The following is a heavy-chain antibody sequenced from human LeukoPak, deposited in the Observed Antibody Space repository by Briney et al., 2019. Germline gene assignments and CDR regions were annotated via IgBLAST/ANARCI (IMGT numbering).Heavy chain of an antibody. Sequence: GGSLRLSCAASGFSFSSSWMAWVRQAPGQGLEWEANLKQDAYQTFYLESVKGRFTISRDNAKNSLYLYMNSLRVEDTAMYYCARDRRSGLDHWGQGALVTVSS. CDR2: LKQDAYQT. V-gene: IGHV3-7*03. D-gene: IGHD6-19*01. CDR1: GFSFSSSW. CDR3: ARDRRSGLDH. J-gene: IGHJ4*02.